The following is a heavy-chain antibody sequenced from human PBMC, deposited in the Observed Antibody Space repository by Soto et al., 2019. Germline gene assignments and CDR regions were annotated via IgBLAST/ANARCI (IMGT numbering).Heavy chain of an antibody. D-gene: IGHD2-15*01. J-gene: IGHJ4*02. CDR3: TTDRSLNGVYCSGGSCYSGFDY. CDR1: GFTFSNAW. V-gene: IGHV3-15*07. CDR2: IKSKTDGGTT. Sequence: AGGSLRLSCAASGFTFSNAWMNWVRQAPGKGLEWVGRIKSKTDGGTTDYAAPVKGRFTISRDDSKNTLYLQMNSLKTEDTAVYYCTTDRSLNGVYCSGGSCYSGFDYWGQGTLVTVSS.